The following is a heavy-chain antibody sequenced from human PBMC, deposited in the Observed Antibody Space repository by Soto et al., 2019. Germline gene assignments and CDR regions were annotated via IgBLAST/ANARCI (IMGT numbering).Heavy chain of an antibody. Sequence: QVQLQQWGAGLLKPSETLSLTCAVYGGSFSGYYWTWIRQPPGTGLEWIGEINHSGSTNYNPSLKXRVTISVDTSKNQFSLKLTSVPAADSAVYYCARDKITGLFDYWGQGTLVTVSS. CDR3: ARDKITGLFDY. CDR1: GGSFSGYY. D-gene: IGHD2-8*02. CDR2: INHSGST. V-gene: IGHV4-34*01. J-gene: IGHJ4*02.